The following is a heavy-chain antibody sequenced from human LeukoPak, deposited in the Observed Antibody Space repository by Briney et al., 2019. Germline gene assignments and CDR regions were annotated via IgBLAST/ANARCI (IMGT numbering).Heavy chain of an antibody. CDR3: ARDLIAVAGKGV. CDR1: GFTFSNYE. CDR2: ISSSGSTI. D-gene: IGHD6-19*01. Sequence: PGGSLRLSCAACGFTFSNYEKNWVRQGPGQGLEWVSYISSSGSTIYYANSVKGRFTIARDNTKNSLYMQMNSLCAEDTAVYYCARDLIAVAGKGVWGQGTLVTVSS. V-gene: IGHV3-48*03. J-gene: IGHJ4*02.